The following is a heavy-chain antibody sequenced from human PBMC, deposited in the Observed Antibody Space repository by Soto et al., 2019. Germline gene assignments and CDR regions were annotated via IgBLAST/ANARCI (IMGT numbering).Heavy chain of an antibody. Sequence: GASVKVSCKACGGTFSSYTISWVRQAPGQGLEWMGRIIPILGIANYAQKFQGRVTITADKSTSTAYMELSSLRSEDTAVYYCARHLLWFGELSPDYWGQGTLVTVSS. J-gene: IGHJ4*02. CDR3: ARHLLWFGELSPDY. D-gene: IGHD3-10*01. CDR2: IIPILGIA. V-gene: IGHV1-69*02. CDR1: GGTFSSYT.